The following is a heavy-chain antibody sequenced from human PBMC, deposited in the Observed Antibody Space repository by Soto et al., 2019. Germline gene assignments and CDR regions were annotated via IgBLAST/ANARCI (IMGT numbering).Heavy chain of an antibody. D-gene: IGHD2-15*01. CDR1: GFTFSSYG. CDR3: ARGWNDCSGGSCYSGMDV. V-gene: IGHV3-33*01. Sequence: GGSLRLSCAASGFTFSSYGMHWVRQAPGKGLEWVAVIWYDGSNKYYADSVKGRFTISRDNSKNTLYLQMNSLRAEDTAVYYCARGWNDCSGGSCYSGMDVWGKGTTVTVSS. CDR2: IWYDGSNK. J-gene: IGHJ6*04.